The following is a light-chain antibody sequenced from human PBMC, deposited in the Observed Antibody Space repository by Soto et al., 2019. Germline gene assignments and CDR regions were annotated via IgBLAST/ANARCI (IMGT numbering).Light chain of an antibody. CDR1: SGSVSTSYY. V-gene: IGLV8-61*01. J-gene: IGLJ2*01. CDR2: STN. CDR3: VLYMGSGISV. Sequence: QTVVTQEPSFSVSPGRTVTLTCGLSSGSVSTSYYPSWYQQTPGQAPRTLIYSTNTRSSGVPDRFSGSILGNKAALTITGAQADDESDYYCVLYMGSGISVFGGGTKVPVL.